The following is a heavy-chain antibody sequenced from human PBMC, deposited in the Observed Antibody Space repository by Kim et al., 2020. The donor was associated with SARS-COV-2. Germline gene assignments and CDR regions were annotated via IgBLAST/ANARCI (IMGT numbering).Heavy chain of an antibody. J-gene: IGHJ4*02. D-gene: IGHD6-19*01. Sequence: SETLSLTCTVSGGSISSSSYYWGWIRQPPGKGLEWIGSIYYSGSTYYNPSLKSRVTISVDTSKNQFSLKLSSVTAADTAVYYCARLSFVWGIAVADSLYYFDYCGQGTLVTVSS. CDR3: ARLSFVWGIAVADSLYYFDY. CDR2: IYYSGST. V-gene: IGHV4-39*01. CDR1: GGSISSSSYY.